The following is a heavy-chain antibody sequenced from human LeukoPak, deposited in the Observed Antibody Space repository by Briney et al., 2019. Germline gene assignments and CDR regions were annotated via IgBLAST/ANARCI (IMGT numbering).Heavy chain of an antibody. D-gene: IGHD6-19*01. CDR2: IYSTGTT. CDR1: GDSINSYY. V-gene: IGHV4-4*07. J-gene: IGHJ3*02. Sequence: SETLSLTCTVTGDSINSYYWNWIRQPAGKGLEWIGRIYSTGTTNYNPSLTSRVTISVDTSKNQFSLKLSSVTAADTAVYYCARLGGSGWYSGRQAFDIWGQGTMVTVSS. CDR3: ARLGGSGWYSGRQAFDI.